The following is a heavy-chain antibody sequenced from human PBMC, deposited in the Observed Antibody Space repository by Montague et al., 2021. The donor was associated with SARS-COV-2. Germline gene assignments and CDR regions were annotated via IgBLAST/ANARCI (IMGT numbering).Heavy chain of an antibody. CDR1: GDSISRYY. J-gene: IGHJ2*01. CDR3: ARAIWHLDV. CDR2: IYTGGYV. Sequence: SETLSLTCSVSGDSISRYYWSWIRQPHGKGLEWIGRIYTGGYVNYNPALQSRVSMSVDTSKSQVSLNVTSVTAAGTAVYYCARAIWHLDVWGRGILVTVSS. V-gene: IGHV4-4*07.